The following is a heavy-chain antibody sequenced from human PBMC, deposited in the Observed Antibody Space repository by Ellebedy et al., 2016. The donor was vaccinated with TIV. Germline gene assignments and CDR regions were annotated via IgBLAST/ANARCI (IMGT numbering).Heavy chain of an antibody. Sequence: GGSLRLSCAASGFTFSSYWMSWVRQAPGKGLEWVANIKQDGSEQYYVDSVKGRFTISRDSAKNSLYLQMNSLRAEDTAIYYCARGGCWSGYCDFDYWGQGTLVTVSS. CDR1: GFTFSSYW. J-gene: IGHJ4*02. CDR3: ARGGCWSGYCDFDY. D-gene: IGHD3-3*01. CDR2: IKQDGSEQ. V-gene: IGHV3-7*03.